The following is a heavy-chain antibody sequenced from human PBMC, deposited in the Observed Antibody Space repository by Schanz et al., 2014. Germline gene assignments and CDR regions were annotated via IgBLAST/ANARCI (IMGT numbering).Heavy chain of an antibody. D-gene: IGHD3-3*01. CDR3: AKFLYDDPS. CDR1: GGDIGNYY. V-gene: IGHV4-59*08. CDR2: IHQSGGT. J-gene: IGHJ5*02. Sequence: QVQLQESGPGLVKPSETLSLTCSVSGGDIGNYYWSWIRQPPGKGLEWIGYIHQSGGTNYNPSLKSQDHILVDTSKNQFSLRLTSLTAADTAVYYCAKFLYDDPSWGQGTLVTVSS.